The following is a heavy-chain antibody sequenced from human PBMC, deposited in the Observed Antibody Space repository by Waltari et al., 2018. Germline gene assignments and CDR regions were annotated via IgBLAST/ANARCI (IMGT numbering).Heavy chain of an antibody. Sequence: VQLVQSGAEVKKPGSSVKVSCKVSGGTFNNSGISWVRQAPGQGLEWMGGVSPVLGAANYALKFQGRVIISADESSGTVYMELSSLRSGDTAIYYCAFDGSGSEDYFDFWGQGTLVTVSS. CDR2: VSPVLGAA. CDR3: AFDGSGSEDYFDF. D-gene: IGHD3-10*01. J-gene: IGHJ4*02. CDR1: GGTFNNSG. V-gene: IGHV1-69*01.